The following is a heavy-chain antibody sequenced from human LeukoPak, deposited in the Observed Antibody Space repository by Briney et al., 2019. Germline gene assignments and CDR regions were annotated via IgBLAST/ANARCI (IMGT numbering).Heavy chain of an antibody. CDR1: GFTFSSYW. V-gene: IGHV3-23*01. J-gene: IGHJ5*02. D-gene: IGHD3-22*01. CDR2: ISGSGGST. CDR3: TRPKYYYDSSGYYGYNWFDP. Sequence: GGSLRLSCAASGFTFSSYWMSWVRQAPGKGLEWVSAISGSGGSTYYADSVKGRFTISRDDSKNTAYLQMNSLKTEDTAVYYCTRPKYYYDSSGYYGYNWFDPWGQGTLVTVSS.